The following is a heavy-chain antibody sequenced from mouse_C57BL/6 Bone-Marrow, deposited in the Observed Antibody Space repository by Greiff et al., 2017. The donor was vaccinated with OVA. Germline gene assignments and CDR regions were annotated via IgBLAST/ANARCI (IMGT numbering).Heavy chain of an antibody. CDR3: ARTNYYGRSSFAY. J-gene: IGHJ3*01. V-gene: IGHV1-66*01. Sequence: QVQLQQSGPELVKPGASVKISCKASGYSFTSYYIHWVKQRPGQGLEWIGWIYPGSGNTKYNEKFKGKATLTADTSSSTAYRQLSSLTSEDSAVDYGARTNYYGRSSFAYWGQGTLVTVSA. D-gene: IGHD1-1*01. CDR2: IYPGSGNT. CDR1: GYSFTSYY.